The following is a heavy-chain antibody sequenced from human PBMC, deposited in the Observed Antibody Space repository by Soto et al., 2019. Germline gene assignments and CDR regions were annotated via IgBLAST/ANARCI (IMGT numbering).Heavy chain of an antibody. CDR1: GFSFSSYS. V-gene: IGHV3-21*04. D-gene: IGHD3-9*01. CDR2: ISSSSAYI. J-gene: IGHJ4*02. CDR3: AKDQVSTLRYFDWLSFGFDY. Sequence: GGSLRLSCAGSGFSFSSYSMHWVRQAPGKGLEWVSYISSSSAYIYSKDSVKGRFTISRDNAKNTLLLQMNSLRAEDTAVYYCAKDQVSTLRYFDWLSFGFDYWGQGTLVTVSS.